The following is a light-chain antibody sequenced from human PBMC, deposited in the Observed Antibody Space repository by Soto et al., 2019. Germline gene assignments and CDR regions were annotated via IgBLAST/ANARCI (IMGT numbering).Light chain of an antibody. CDR3: QQVYDYPIT. V-gene: IGKV1-9*01. J-gene: IGKJ4*01. CDR1: QDISSY. Sequence: DIQLTQSPSFLSASVGDRVTVTCRSSQDISSYLAWYQQKPGKAPKILIYGASTLQSGVPPRFGGSGSGTAFTLTISSLQPEDSATYFCQQVYDYPITFGGGTKVDIK. CDR2: GAS.